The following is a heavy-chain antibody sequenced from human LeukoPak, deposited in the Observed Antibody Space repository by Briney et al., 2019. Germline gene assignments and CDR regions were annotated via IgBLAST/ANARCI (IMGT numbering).Heavy chain of an antibody. Sequence: SDTLSLTCTVSGASITSYYWTWIRQPAGKGLEWIGRINSSGSTDYNPSLQSRVTMSVDPPKNQFSLTLTSVTAADTAVYYCARDVVGPTNYWGQGSLVTVSS. CDR3: ARDVVGPTNY. V-gene: IGHV4-4*07. J-gene: IGHJ4*02. CDR2: INSSGST. CDR1: GASITSYY. D-gene: IGHD1-26*01.